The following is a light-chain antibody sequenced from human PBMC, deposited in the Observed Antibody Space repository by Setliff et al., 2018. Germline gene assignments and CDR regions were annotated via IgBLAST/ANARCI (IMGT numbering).Light chain of an antibody. CDR1: SSDVGGDNY. J-gene: IGLJ1*01. CDR2: DVS. Sequence: TQPRPVSGSPGQSVTISCTGTSSDVGGDNYVSWYQQHPGKAPTVMIYDVSKRPSGVPDRFSGSKSGSTASLTISGLQAEDEAEYYCCSYAGSYTHVFGTGTKVTVL. CDR3: CSYAGSYTHV. V-gene: IGLV2-11*01.